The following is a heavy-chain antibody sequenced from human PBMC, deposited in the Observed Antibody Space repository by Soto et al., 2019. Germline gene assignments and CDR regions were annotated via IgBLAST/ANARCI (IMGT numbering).Heavy chain of an antibody. J-gene: IGHJ4*02. V-gene: IGHV1-18*01. CDR2: ISAYNGNT. CDR1: GYTFTSYG. Sequence: ASVKVSCKASGYTFTSYGISWVRQAPGQGLEWMGWISAYNGNTNYAQKLQGRVTKTTDTSTSTAYMELRSLRSDDTAVYYCARDFGGIRYFDWLSRMGFDYWGQGTLVTVSS. CDR3: ARDFGGIRYFDWLSRMGFDY. D-gene: IGHD3-9*01.